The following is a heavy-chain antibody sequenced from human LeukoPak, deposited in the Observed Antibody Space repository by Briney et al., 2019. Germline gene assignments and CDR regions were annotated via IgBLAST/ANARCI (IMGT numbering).Heavy chain of an antibody. J-gene: IGHJ4*02. CDR2: IIPILGIA. Sequence: SVKVSCKASGGTFSSYTISWVRQAPGQGLEWMGRIIPILGIANYAQKSQGRVTITADKSTSTAYMELSSLRSEDTAVYYCAREVKFDYSNYVDYWGQGTLVTVSS. CDR3: AREVKFDYSNYVDY. D-gene: IGHD4-11*01. CDR1: GGTFSSYT. V-gene: IGHV1-69*04.